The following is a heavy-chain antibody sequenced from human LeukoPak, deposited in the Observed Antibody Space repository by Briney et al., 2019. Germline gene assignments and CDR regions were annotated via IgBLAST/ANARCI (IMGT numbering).Heavy chain of an antibody. CDR3: ARVYCSSTSCQYHFDY. J-gene: IGHJ4*02. V-gene: IGHV4-59*01. Sequence: PSETLSLTCTVSGGSISSYYLSWIRQPPGKGLEWIGYIYYSGSTNYNPSLKSRVTISVDTSKNQFSPKLSSVTAADTAVYYCARVYCSSTSCQYHFDYWGQGTLVTVSS. CDR2: IYYSGST. CDR1: GGSISSYY. D-gene: IGHD2-2*01.